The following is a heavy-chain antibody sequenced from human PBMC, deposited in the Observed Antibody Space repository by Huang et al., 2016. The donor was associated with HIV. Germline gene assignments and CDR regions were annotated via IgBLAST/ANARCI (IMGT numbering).Heavy chain of an antibody. V-gene: IGHV1-46*01. Sequence: QVQLVQSGAEVKKPGASVKVSCKTSGYTFTSYSIHWVRQAPGQGLEGMGIINPDVDSTSYAPKFQGRVTMTRDTSTSTGYMELSSLRSEDTAMYYCAREGQGYAMDVWGQGTTVTVSS. J-gene: IGHJ6*02. CDR3: AREGQGYAMDV. CDR2: INPDVDST. CDR1: GYTFTSYS.